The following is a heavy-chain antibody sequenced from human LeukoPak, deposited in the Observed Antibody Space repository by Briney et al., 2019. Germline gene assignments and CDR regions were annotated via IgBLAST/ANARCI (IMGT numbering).Heavy chain of an antibody. D-gene: IGHD2-8*02. Sequence: FTNYPXXWVXRAPXQXXXXMGEIIPLFGTANFAQNFQGRIAISADESTSTAYMELSSLRSEDTAMYYCAALVESLANGFDFWGQGTMVTVS. CDR3: AALVESLANGFDF. CDR1: FTNYP. J-gene: IGHJ3*01. CDR2: IIPLFGTA. V-gene: IGHV1-69*01.